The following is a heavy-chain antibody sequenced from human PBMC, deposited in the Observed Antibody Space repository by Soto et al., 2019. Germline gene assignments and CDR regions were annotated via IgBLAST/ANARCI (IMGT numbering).Heavy chain of an antibody. J-gene: IGHJ4*02. Sequence: PGESLKSSFKESWDSFSNYWIAWVRQMPGKALEWMGIIYPGDSQTHYNPSCRGHVTISVTNSITTVFLQWSRVRASGTAVYYCARQMQDADTGPNFQYYFDSSGQG. CDR3: ARQMQDADTGPNFQYYFDS. D-gene: IGHD5-18*01. V-gene: IGHV5-51*01. CDR1: WDSFSNYW. CDR2: IYPGDSQT.